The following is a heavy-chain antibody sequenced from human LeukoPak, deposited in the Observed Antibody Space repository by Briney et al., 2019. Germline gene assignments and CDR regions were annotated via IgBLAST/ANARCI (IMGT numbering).Heavy chain of an antibody. J-gene: IGHJ4*02. CDR1: GYTFTSYY. CDR2: INPSGGST. CDR3: ATLGGYIAVAGTLFDY. Sequence: ASVKVSRKASGYTFTSYYMHWVRQPPGQGLEWMGIINPSGGSTSYAQKFQGRVTMTRDMSTSTVYMELSSLRSEDTAVYYCATLGGYIAVAGTLFDYWGQGTLVTVSS. D-gene: IGHD6-19*01. V-gene: IGHV1-46*01.